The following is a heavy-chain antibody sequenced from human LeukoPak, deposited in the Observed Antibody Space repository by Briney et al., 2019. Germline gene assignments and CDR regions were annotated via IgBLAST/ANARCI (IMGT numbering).Heavy chain of an antibody. V-gene: IGHV3-33*01. CDR2: VWNDGSNK. J-gene: IGHJ3*02. CDR1: GFIFSRYG. Sequence: PGRSLRLSCAASGFIFSRYGMHWVRQAPGKGLESVAVVWNDGSNKYYADSVKGRFIISRDNPKNTLYLQMNSQRAEDTSVYYCARDRSGSYDAFDIWGRGTMVTVSS. D-gene: IGHD1-26*01. CDR3: ARDRSGSYDAFDI.